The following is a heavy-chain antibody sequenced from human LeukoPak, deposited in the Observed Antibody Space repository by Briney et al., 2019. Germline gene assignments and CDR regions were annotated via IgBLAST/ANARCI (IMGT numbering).Heavy chain of an antibody. CDR1: GFTFSSYD. V-gene: IGHV3-15*01. CDR2: IKSKTHGGAT. Sequence: GGSLRLSCGASGFTFSSYDMSWVRQAPGKGLEWVGRIKSKTHGGATDYAAPVKGRFSISRDDSKNTLYLQMNSLTTEDTAVYYCTTDTWNWGQGTLVTVSS. J-gene: IGHJ4*02. D-gene: IGHD3-16*01. CDR3: TTDTWN.